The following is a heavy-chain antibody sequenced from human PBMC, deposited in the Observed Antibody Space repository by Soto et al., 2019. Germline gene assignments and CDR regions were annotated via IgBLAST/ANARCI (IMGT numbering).Heavy chain of an antibody. CDR2: IYRGGDA. J-gene: IGHJ4*02. V-gene: IGHV3-66*01. Sequence: EVQLVESGGGLVQPGGSLRLSCVASGFTGRNTFMSWVRQTPGKGLEYVSVIYRGGDAYYADFVEGRFIISRDESENTLYLQMNNLRVEDTAVYFCTGYSSGRHDYWGQGTQVTISS. D-gene: IGHD6-19*01. CDR3: TGYSSGRHDY. CDR1: GFTGRNTF.